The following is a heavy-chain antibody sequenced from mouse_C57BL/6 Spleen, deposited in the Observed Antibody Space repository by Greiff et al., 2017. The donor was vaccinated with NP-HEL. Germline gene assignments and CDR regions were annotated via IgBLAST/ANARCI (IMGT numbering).Heavy chain of an antibody. Sequence: VQLQQSGPELVKPGASVKISCKASGYTFTDYYMNWVKQSHGKSLEWIGDINPNNGGTSYNQKFKGKATLTVDKSSSTAYMELRSLTSEDSAVYYCARWRGGYYWYFDVWGTGTTVTVSS. V-gene: IGHV1-26*01. CDR2: INPNNGGT. D-gene: IGHD1-1*02. CDR3: ARWRGGYYWYFDV. J-gene: IGHJ1*03. CDR1: GYTFTDYY.